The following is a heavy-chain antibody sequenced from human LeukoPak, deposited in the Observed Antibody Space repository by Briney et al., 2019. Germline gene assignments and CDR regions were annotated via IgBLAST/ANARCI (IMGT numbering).Heavy chain of an antibody. V-gene: IGHV3-9*01. D-gene: IGHD1-26*01. Sequence: GGSLRLSCAASGFTFSSYAMTWVRQAPGKGLEWVSGISWNSGSIGYADSVKGRFTISRDNAKNSLYLQMNSLRAEDTALYYCAEGWELQYYYYMDVWGKGTTVTVSS. CDR1: GFTFSSYA. J-gene: IGHJ6*03. CDR3: AEGWELQYYYYMDV. CDR2: ISWNSGSI.